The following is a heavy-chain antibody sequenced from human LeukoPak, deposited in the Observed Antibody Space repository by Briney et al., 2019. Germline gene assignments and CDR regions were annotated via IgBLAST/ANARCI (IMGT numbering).Heavy chain of an antibody. CDR2: ISSSSSYI. CDR1: GFTFSSYS. V-gene: IGHV3-21*04. Sequence: GGSLRLSCAASGFTFSSYSMNWVRQAPGKGLEWVSSISSSSSYIYYADSVKGRFTISRDNAKNSLYPQMNSLRAEDTAVYYCARKLWFGELLPNWFDPWGQGTLVTVSS. CDR3: ARKLWFGELLPNWFDP. D-gene: IGHD3-10*01. J-gene: IGHJ5*02.